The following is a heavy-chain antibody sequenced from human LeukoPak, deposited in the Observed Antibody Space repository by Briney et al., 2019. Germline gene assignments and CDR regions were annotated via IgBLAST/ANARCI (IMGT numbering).Heavy chain of an antibody. CDR3: AGEVRYCSGGSCYHDAFDI. CDR2: IYYSGST. V-gene: IGHV4-30-4*01. D-gene: IGHD2-15*01. CDR1: GDSVRTNNYY. Sequence: SETLSLTCTVSGDSVRTNNYYWSWIRQPPGKGLEWIGYIYYSGSTYYNPSLKSRVTISVDTSKNQFSLKLSSVTAADTAVYYCAGEVRYCSGGSCYHDAFDIWGQGTMVTVSS. J-gene: IGHJ3*02.